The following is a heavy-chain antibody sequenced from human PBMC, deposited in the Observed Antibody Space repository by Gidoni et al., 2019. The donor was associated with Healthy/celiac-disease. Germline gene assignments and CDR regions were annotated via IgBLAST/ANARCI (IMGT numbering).Heavy chain of an antibody. V-gene: IGHV3-7*01. CDR3: ARDNAIFGVVTTNFDY. J-gene: IGHJ4*02. CDR1: GFTFSSYW. D-gene: IGHD3-3*01. Sequence: EVQLVESGGGLVQPGGSLSTSCAASGFTFSSYWMSWARQAPGKGPEGVDNIKQDGSEKYYVDSVKGRFTSSRDNAKNSLYLQMNSLRAEDTAVYYCARDNAIFGVVTTNFDYWGQGTLVTVSS. CDR2: IKQDGSEK.